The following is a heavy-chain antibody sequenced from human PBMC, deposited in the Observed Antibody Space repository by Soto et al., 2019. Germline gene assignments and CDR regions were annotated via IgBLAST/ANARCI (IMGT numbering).Heavy chain of an antibody. CDR3: ARGGPLSIAARPFDY. J-gene: IGHJ4*02. D-gene: IGHD6-6*01. CDR2: INPNSGGT. V-gene: IGHV1-2*04. CDR1: GYTFTGYY. Sequence: GDSVKVCCEASGYTFTGYYMHWVRQAPGQGLEWMGWINPNSGGTNYAQKFQGWVTMTRDTSISTAYMELSRLRSDDTAVYYCARGGPLSIAARPFDYWGQGTLVTVS.